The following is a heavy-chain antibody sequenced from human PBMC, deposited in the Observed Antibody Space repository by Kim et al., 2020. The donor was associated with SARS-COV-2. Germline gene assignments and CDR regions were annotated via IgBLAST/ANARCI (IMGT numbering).Heavy chain of an antibody. J-gene: IGHJ6*02. CDR2: ISGSGGST. CDR1: GFTFSSDA. V-gene: IGHV3-23*01. D-gene: IGHD1-26*01. Sequence: GGSLRLSCAASGFTFSSDALSWVRQAPGKGLEWVSDISGSGGSTYYPDSVKGRFTISRDNSKETLYLQMNGLRAEDTAVDYFAKWESGYYNYGMDVWGQGSTVTVSS. CDR3: AKWESGYYNYGMDV.